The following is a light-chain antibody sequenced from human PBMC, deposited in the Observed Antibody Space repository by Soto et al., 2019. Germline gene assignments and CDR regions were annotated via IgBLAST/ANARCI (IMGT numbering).Light chain of an antibody. CDR2: LNSDGSH. Sequence: QLVLTQSPSASASLGASVKLTCTLSSGDTSYAIAWHQQQPEKGPRYLMKLNSDGSHTKGDGIPDRFSGSSSGAERYLSISSLQSEDEADYYCQTWGIGTVVFGGGTKLTVL. V-gene: IGLV4-69*01. CDR1: SGDTSYA. CDR3: QTWGIGTVV. J-gene: IGLJ2*01.